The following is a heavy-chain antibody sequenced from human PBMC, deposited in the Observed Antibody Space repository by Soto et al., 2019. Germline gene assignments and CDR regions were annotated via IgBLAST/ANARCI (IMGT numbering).Heavy chain of an antibody. D-gene: IGHD6-19*01. CDR2: IYPGDSDT. CDR3: ARLFDTSGWYDY. J-gene: IGHJ4*02. CDR1: GYSFTSSW. Sequence: PGESLKISCKGSGYSFTSSWIAWVRQMPGKGLERMGIIYPGDSDTRYSPSFQGQVTISADRSITTTYLQWSSLKASDTAVYYCARLFDTSGWYDYWGQGXLVTVSS. V-gene: IGHV5-51*01.